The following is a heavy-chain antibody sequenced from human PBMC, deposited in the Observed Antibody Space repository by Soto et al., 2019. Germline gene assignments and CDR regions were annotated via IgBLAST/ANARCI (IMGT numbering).Heavy chain of an antibody. Sequence: EVQLVESGGGLVQPGGSLRLSCAASGFTFFAYWIHWVRQVPGKGLVWVSRINSDGSHTSYADSVRGRFTISRDNFKNTVYRQMNSRTAEDTAVYYCAKEGDDGDSAGENWFDSWGQGSLVPVSS. V-gene: IGHV3-74*01. CDR1: GFTFFAYW. CDR2: INSDGSHT. J-gene: IGHJ5*01. D-gene: IGHD4-17*01. CDR3: AKEGDDGDSAGENWFDS.